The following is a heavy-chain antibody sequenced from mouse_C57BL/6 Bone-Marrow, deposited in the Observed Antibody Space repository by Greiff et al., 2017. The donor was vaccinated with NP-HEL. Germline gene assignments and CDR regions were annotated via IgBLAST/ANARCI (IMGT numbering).Heavy chain of an antibody. CDR1: GFTFSDAW. CDR3: TLTTVVAEGFAY. V-gene: IGHV6-6*01. Sequence: EVQRVESGGGLVQPGGSMKLSCAASGFTFSDAWMDWVRQSPEKGLEWVAEIRNKANNHATYYAESVKGRFTISRDDSKSSVYLQMNSLRAEDTGIYYCTLTTVVAEGFAYWGQGTLVTVSA. D-gene: IGHD1-1*01. J-gene: IGHJ3*01. CDR2: IRNKANNHAT.